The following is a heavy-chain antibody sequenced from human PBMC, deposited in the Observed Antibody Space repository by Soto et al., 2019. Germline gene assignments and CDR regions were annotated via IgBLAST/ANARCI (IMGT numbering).Heavy chain of an antibody. J-gene: IGHJ4*02. CDR1: AFSLKTYW. Sequence: EVQLVESGGGLVLPGGSLRLSCVGSAFSLKTYWMAWVRQAPGKGLECVANIRQYGDETFYVDSVKGRFTISRDNANNSVYLQMDNLRAGDTGVYYCATGGSGTYYLGPLDYWGQGIMVIVSS. D-gene: IGHD3-10*01. CDR2: IRQYGDET. V-gene: IGHV3-7*01. CDR3: ATGGSGTYYLGPLDY.